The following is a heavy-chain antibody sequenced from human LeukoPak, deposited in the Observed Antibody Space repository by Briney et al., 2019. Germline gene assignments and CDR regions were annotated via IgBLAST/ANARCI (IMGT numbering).Heavy chain of an antibody. CDR1: SGSFSGYY. CDR3: ARGRDYPYHD. Sequence: NPSETLSLTCAVYSGSFSGYYWSWLRQPPGKGLEWIGELTRGGGPRYIPSLRSRITIALDTSKNQVSLELSSVTDADTAVYYCARGRDYPYHDRGQGTLVTVSS. V-gene: IGHV4-34*01. D-gene: IGHD3-22*01. CDR2: LTRGGGP. J-gene: IGHJ4*02.